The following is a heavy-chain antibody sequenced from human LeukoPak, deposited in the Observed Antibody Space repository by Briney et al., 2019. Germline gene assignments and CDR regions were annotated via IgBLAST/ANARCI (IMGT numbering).Heavy chain of an antibody. Sequence: GGSLRLSCAASGFTFTNAWMNWVRQAPGKELEWVGRIKSKTDGGTTDYAAPVKGRFTISRDDSKNTLYLQMNSLKSEDTAMYYCTTDNRVAVTTLGYWGQGTLVTVSS. CDR3: TTDNRVAVTTLGY. J-gene: IGHJ4*02. D-gene: IGHD4-17*01. CDR2: IKSKTDGGTT. V-gene: IGHV3-15*01. CDR1: GFTFTNAW.